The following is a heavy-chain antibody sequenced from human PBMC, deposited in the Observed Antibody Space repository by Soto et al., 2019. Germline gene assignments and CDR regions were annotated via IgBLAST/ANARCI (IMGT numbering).Heavy chain of an antibody. D-gene: IGHD5-18*01. J-gene: IGHJ4*02. V-gene: IGHV4-39*01. CDR1: GGSISSSSYY. CDR3: ARLVGYSYGSPYYFHY. Sequence: SETLSLTCTVSGGSISSSSYYWGWIRQPPGKGLEWIGSIYYSGSTYYNPSLKSRVTISVDTSKNQFSLKLSSVTAADTAVYYCARLVGYSYGSPYYFHYWGQAPLLTLSS. CDR2: IYYSGST.